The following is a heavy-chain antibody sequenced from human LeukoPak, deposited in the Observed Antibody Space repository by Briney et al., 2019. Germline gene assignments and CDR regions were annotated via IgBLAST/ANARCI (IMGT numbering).Heavy chain of an antibody. CDR2: ISSSGGST. Sequence: GGSLRLSCAASGFTFNSYAMSWVRQAPGKGLEWVSTISSSGGSTYYVDSVKGRFTISRDNSKNTLYLQMNSLRAEDTAVYYCAKGRSGSSWLFDSWGQGTLVTVSS. V-gene: IGHV3-23*01. D-gene: IGHD6-13*01. J-gene: IGHJ4*02. CDR1: GFTFNSYA. CDR3: AKGRSGSSWLFDS.